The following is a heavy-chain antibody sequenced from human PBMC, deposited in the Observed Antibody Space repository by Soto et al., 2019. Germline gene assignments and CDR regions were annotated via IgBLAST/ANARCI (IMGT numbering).Heavy chain of an antibody. CDR2: IIPIFGTA. D-gene: IGHD5-12*01. V-gene: IGHV1-69*01. CDR1: GGTFSSYA. CDR3: ARVSVGAVVAYDY. Sequence: QVQLVQAGAEVKKPGSSVKVSCKASGGTFSSYAISWVQQAPGQGLEWMGGIIPIFGTANYAQKFQGRVTITADESQSTAYMELSSLRSDDTAVYYCARVSVGAVVAYDYWGQGTLVTVSS. J-gene: IGHJ4*02.